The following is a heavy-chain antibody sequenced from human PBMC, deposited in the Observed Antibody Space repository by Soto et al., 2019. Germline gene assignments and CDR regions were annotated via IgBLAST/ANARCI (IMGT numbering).Heavy chain of an antibody. CDR1: GGSFSTYY. CDR3: ARQYEPDAFDI. Sequence: SETLSLTCAIYGGSFSTYYWSWIRQPPGKGLEWIGEINHSGNTNYSPSLKSRVTISVDTSKNQFSLRLSSVTAADTAVYYCARQYEPDAFDICGQGTMVTVSS. CDR2: INHSGNT. J-gene: IGHJ3*02. D-gene: IGHD3-16*01. V-gene: IGHV4-34*01.